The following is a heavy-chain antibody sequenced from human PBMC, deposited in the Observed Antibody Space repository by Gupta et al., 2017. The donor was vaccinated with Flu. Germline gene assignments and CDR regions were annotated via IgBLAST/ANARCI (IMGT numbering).Heavy chain of an antibody. Sequence: EVQLVESGGGLVQPGGSLRLSCAASGFTFSSSWMSWVRQAPGKGLEWVANIKQDGSEKYYVDSVKGRFTISRDNAKNSLYLQMNSLRAEDTAVYYCARGGTAMVGEVDYWGQGTLVTVSS. J-gene: IGHJ4*02. CDR1: GFTFSSSW. D-gene: IGHD5-18*01. V-gene: IGHV3-7*01. CDR3: ARGGTAMVGEVDY. CDR2: IKQDGSEK.